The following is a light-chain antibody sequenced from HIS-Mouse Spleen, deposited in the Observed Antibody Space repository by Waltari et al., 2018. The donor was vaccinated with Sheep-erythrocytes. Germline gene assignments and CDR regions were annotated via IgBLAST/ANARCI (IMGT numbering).Light chain of an antibody. Sequence: EIVLTQSPATLSLSPGERATLSCSASQSVSSYLAWYQQKPGQAPRLLIYDASNRATGIPARFSGSVSGTDFTLTISSLEPEDFAVYYCQQRSNWYTFGQGTKLEIK. V-gene: IGKV3-11*01. CDR3: QQRSNWYT. CDR1: QSVSSY. J-gene: IGKJ2*01. CDR2: DAS.